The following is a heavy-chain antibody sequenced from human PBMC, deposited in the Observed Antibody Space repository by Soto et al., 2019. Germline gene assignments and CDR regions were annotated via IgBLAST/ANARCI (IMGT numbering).Heavy chain of an antibody. CDR3: ARDPRYYDSSVQSGCFDY. Sequence: GSLRLSCAASGFTFSSYSMNWVRQAPGKGLEWVSSISSSSSYIYYADSVKGRFTISRDNAKNSLYLQMNSLRAEDTAVYYCARDPRYYDSSVQSGCFDYWGQGTLVTVSS. CDR1: GFTFSSYS. D-gene: IGHD3-22*01. CDR2: ISSSSSYI. V-gene: IGHV3-21*01. J-gene: IGHJ4*02.